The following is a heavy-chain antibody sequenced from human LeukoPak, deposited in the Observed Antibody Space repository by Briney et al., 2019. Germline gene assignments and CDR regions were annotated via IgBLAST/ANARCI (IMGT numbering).Heavy chain of an antibody. V-gene: IGHV1-2*02. CDR3: ARDLGYYDCSGYTDP. D-gene: IGHD3-22*01. CDR2: INPNSGGT. CDR1: GYTFTGYY. Sequence: GASVKVSCKASGYTFTGYYMHWVRQAPGQGLEWMGWINPNSGGTNYAQKFQGRVTMTRDTSISTAYMELSRLRSDDTAVYYCARDLGYYDCSGYTDPWGQGTLVTVSS. J-gene: IGHJ5*02.